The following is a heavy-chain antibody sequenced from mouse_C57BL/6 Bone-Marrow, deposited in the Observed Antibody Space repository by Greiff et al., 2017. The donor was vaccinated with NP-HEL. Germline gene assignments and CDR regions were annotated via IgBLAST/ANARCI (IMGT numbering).Heavy chain of an antibody. J-gene: IGHJ2*01. CDR3: TRSDGYDEGDY. D-gene: IGHD2-2*01. V-gene: IGHV1-15*01. CDR2: IDPETGGT. CDR1: GYTFTDYE. Sequence: VKLQESGAELVRPGASVTLSCKASGYTFTDYEMHWVKQTPVHGLEWIGAIDPETGGTAYNQKFKGKAILTADKSSSTAYMELRSLTSEDSAVYYCTRSDGYDEGDYWGQGTTLTVSS.